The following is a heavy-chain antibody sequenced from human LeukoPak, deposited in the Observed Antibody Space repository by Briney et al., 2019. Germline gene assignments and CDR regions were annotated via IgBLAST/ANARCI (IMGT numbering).Heavy chain of an antibody. D-gene: IGHD3-10*01. V-gene: IGHV3-7*03. Sequence: GGSLRLSCAAAGFTFSSYWMSWVRQAPGKGLEWVANIKQDGSEKYYVDSVKGRFTISRDNAKNSLYLQMNSLRAEDTAVYYCARDSYGSGGPHYYYYYGMDVWGKGTTVTVSS. CDR1: GFTFSSYW. CDR3: ARDSYGSGGPHYYYYYGMDV. J-gene: IGHJ6*04. CDR2: IKQDGSEK.